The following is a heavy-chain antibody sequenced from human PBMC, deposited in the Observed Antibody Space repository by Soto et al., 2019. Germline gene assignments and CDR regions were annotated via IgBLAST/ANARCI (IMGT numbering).Heavy chain of an antibody. CDR1: GDSVTSGNYY. D-gene: IGHD3-10*01. V-gene: IGHV4-61*01. CDR3: ARGGVPANAFDI. CDR2: IYTSGST. J-gene: IGHJ3*02. Sequence: SETLSLTCTVSGDSVTSGNYYWSWIRQPPGKGLEWIGRIYTSGSTNYNPSLKSRVTMSVDTSKNQFSLKLSSVTAADTAVYYCARGGVPANAFDIWGQGTMVTVSS.